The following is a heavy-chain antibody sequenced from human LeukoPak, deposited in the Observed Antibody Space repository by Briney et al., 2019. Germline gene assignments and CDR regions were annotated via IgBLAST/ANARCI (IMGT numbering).Heavy chain of an antibody. CDR2: ISWNSGSI. D-gene: IGHD2-2*01. J-gene: IGHJ4*02. V-gene: IGHV3-9*01. CDR1: GFIFNNYA. CDR3: ARPSQVDY. Sequence: PGRSLRLSCAGSGFIFNNYAMHWVRQPPGKGLEWVSGISWNSGSIDYADSVKGRFTISRDNAKNSLYLQMNSLRAEDTAVYYCARPSQVDYWGQGTLVTVSS.